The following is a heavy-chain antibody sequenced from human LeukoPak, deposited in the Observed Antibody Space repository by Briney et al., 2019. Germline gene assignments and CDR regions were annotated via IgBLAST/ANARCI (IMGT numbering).Heavy chain of an antibody. D-gene: IGHD3-3*01. V-gene: IGHV4-61*02. CDR3: AREERYYDFWSGYYKY. J-gene: IGHJ4*02. CDR2: IYTSGST. Sequence: SETLSLTCTVSGGSISSGGYYWSWIRQPPGKGLEWIGRIYTSGSTNYNPSLKSRVTMSVDTSKNQFSLKLSSVTAADTAVYYCAREERYYDFWSGYYKYWGQGTLVTVSS. CDR1: GGSISSGGYY.